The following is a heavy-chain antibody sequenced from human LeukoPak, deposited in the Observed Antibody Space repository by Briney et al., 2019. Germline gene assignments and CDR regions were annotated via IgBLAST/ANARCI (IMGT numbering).Heavy chain of an antibody. Sequence: GASVKVSCKASGYTFSGYGISWGRQAPGQGLEWMGWISAYKGNTNYVKKLQGRVTMTTDTSTTTAYMELRSLRSDDTAVYYCARDDLGYCNGGSCYTLYDYWGQGTLVTVSS. CDR2: ISAYKGNT. CDR1: GYTFSGYG. V-gene: IGHV1-18*01. J-gene: IGHJ4*02. CDR3: ARDDLGYCNGGSCYTLYDY. D-gene: IGHD2-15*01.